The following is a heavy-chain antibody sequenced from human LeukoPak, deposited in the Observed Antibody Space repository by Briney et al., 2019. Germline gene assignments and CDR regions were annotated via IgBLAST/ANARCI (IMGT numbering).Heavy chain of an antibody. CDR1: GYTFTTYR. Sequence: GASVKVSCKASGYTFTTYRISWVRQAPGQGLEWMGWISAYNDDAQYAQKLQGRVTMTTDTSTNTAYMELRSLRSDDTAVYYCARVGGGNYYYFDYWGQGTLVTVSS. D-gene: IGHD1-26*01. CDR2: ISAYNDDA. CDR3: ARVGGGNYYYFDY. J-gene: IGHJ4*02. V-gene: IGHV1-18*01.